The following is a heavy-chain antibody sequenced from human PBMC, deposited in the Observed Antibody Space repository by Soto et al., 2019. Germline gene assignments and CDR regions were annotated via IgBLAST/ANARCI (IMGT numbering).Heavy chain of an antibody. CDR3: ARRGYYDSSGARGYFDY. Sequence: SETLSLTCTVSGGSISSSSYYWGWIRQPPGKGLEWIGSIYYSGTTYYNPSLKNRVTISVDTSKNQFSLKLSSVTAADTAVYYCARRGYYDSSGARGYFDYWGQGTLVTVSS. J-gene: IGHJ4*02. CDR2: IYYSGTT. V-gene: IGHV4-39*01. CDR1: GGSISSSSYY. D-gene: IGHD3-22*01.